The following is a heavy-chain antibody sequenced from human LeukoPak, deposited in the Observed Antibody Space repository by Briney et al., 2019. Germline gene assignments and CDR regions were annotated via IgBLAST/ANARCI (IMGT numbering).Heavy chain of an antibody. CDR1: GFTFSSYS. J-gene: IGHJ4*02. D-gene: IGHD3-22*01. Sequence: PGGSLRLSCAASGFTFSSYSMNWVRQAPGKGLEWVSSISSSSGYIYYADSVKGRFTISRDNAKNSLYLQMNSLRAEDTAVYYCARDLTYYYDSSGYLDYWGQGTLVTVSS. CDR3: ARDLTYYYDSSGYLDY. V-gene: IGHV3-21*01. CDR2: ISSSSGYI.